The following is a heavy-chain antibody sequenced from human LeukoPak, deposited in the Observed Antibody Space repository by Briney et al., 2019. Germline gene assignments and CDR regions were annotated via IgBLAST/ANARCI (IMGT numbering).Heavy chain of an antibody. CDR3: AREPYYDSSGYYQIDY. D-gene: IGHD3-22*01. Sequence: SETLSLTCTVSGYSISSGYYWGWIRQPPGKGLEWIGSIYHSGSTYYNPSLKSRVTISVDTSRNQFSLKLSSVTAADTAVYYCAREPYYDSSGYYQIDYWGQGTLVTVSS. V-gene: IGHV4-38-2*02. CDR2: IYHSGST. J-gene: IGHJ4*02. CDR1: GYSISSGYY.